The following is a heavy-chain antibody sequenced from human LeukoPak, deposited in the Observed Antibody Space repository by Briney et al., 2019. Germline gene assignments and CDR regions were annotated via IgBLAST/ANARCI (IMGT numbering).Heavy chain of an antibody. Sequence: TLSLTCTVSGGSISSGSYYWSWIRQPAGKGLEWIGRIYTSGSTNYNPSLKSRVTISVDTSKNQFSLKLSSVTAADTAVYYCARDHRLQLDYWGQGTLVTVSS. V-gene: IGHV4-61*02. J-gene: IGHJ4*02. CDR2: IYTSGST. CDR3: ARDHRLQLDY. D-gene: IGHD4-11*01. CDR1: GGSISSGSYY.